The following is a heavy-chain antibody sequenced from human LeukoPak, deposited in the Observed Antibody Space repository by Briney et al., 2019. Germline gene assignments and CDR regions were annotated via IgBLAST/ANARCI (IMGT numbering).Heavy chain of an antibody. Sequence: ASVKVSCKVSEYSLSEVSIHWVRQAPGKGLEWMGGFDPEKGERIFAQKFKGRVTMTDDTTADTAYMQLTSLLSGDTAVYYCSAGLSGMLLNPGFDAWGQGTLVSVSS. CDR2: FDPEKGER. V-gene: IGHV1-24*01. CDR3: SAGLSGMLLNPGFDA. J-gene: IGHJ5*02. CDR1: EYSLSEVS. D-gene: IGHD3-16*01.